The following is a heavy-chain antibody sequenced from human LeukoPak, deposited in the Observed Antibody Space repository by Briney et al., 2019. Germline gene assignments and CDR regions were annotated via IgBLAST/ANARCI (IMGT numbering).Heavy chain of an antibody. CDR2: INHSGST. D-gene: IGHD5-24*01. V-gene: IGHV4-34*01. CDR1: GGSFSGYY. CDR3: ARKDMATTLFDS. J-gene: IGHJ4*02. Sequence: SETLSLTCAVYGGSFSGYYWSWIRQPPGKGLEWIGEINHSGSTNYNPSLKSRVTISVDTSKNQFSLNLSAVTAADTAVYYCARKDMATTLFDSWGQGTLVTVSS.